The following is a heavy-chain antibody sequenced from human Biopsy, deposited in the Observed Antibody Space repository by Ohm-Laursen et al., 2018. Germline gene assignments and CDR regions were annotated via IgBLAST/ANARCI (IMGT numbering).Heavy chain of an antibody. V-gene: IGHV1-24*01. CDR1: GYTLTELS. Sequence: ASVKVSCKVSGYTLTELSIHWVRQAPGKGLEWMGGFAPENGKTVYAQNFQARVSMTEDTSTDTAYMELRSLRSEDTAVYYCAADINVWNVNYWGQGTLLTVSS. J-gene: IGHJ4*02. CDR3: AADINVWNVNY. CDR2: FAPENGKT. D-gene: IGHD1-1*01.